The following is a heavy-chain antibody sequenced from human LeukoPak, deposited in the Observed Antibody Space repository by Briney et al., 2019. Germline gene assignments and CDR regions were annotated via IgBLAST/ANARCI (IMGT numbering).Heavy chain of an antibody. D-gene: IGHD7-27*01. CDR3: AGVKIGRYFAG. CDR2: IYYSGST. Sequence: SEALSLTCTVSGCSISSYYWSWIRQPPGKGLEWIGGIYYSGSTNYNPYLKRRVTISVDTSKNQFSLKLSSVAAADTAVYYFAGVKIGRYFAGGGRGCLVSVSS. V-gene: IGHV4-59*01. J-gene: IGHJ2*01. CDR1: GCSISSYY.